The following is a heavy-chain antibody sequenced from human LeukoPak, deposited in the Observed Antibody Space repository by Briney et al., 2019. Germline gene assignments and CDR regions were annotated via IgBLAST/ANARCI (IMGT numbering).Heavy chain of an antibody. V-gene: IGHV4-59*01. CDR3: AREVTVAGTFYFYMDV. D-gene: IGHD6-19*01. J-gene: IGHJ6*03. CDR2: IYSSGST. Sequence: SETLSLTCTVSGGSISRYYWSWVRQPPGKGLEWIGYIYSSGSTNYNPSLKGRVTISLDTSENQFSLRLSSVTAADTAVYYCAREVTVAGTFYFYMDVWGKGTTVTVSS. CDR1: GGSISRYY.